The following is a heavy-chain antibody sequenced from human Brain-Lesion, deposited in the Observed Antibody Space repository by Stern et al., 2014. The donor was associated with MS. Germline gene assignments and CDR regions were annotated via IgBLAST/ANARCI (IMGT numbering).Heavy chain of an antibody. Sequence: VQLVESGPGLVKPSQTLSVTCTVSGDSISRDNYFWSWIRQAAGKRLEWIGRIHASGSTFYNPSLKSRVTISVDPSNTQFSLNLNSVTAEDTAVYYCARASAPLYSGNWFDSWGQGTLVSVSS. D-gene: IGHD5-18*01. CDR2: IHASGST. J-gene: IGHJ5*01. CDR3: ARASAPLYSGNWFDS. V-gene: IGHV4-61*02. CDR1: GDSISRDNYF.